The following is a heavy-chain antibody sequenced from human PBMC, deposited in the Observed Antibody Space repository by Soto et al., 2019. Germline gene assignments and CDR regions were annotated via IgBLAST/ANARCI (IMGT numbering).Heavy chain of an antibody. J-gene: IGHJ4*02. CDR2: ISAGGDRT. V-gene: IGHV3-23*01. CDR3: ARRV. CDR1: GFSFRSYG. Sequence: PGGSLRLSCAVSGFSFRSYGMHWVRQAPGKGLEWVSGISAGGDRTYYADSVKGRFTIFRDNSKNSVSLRMNSLRVEDTAVYYCARRVWGQGTLVTVSS.